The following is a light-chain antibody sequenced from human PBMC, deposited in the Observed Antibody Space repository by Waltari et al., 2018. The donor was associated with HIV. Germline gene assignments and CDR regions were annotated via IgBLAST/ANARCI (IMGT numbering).Light chain of an antibody. CDR1: SSNIGTDYD. CDR2: GND. V-gene: IGLV1-40*01. Sequence: QSVLTQPPSVSGAPGQRVTISCTGSSSNIGTDYDVHWYQQLQGTVPTLPIYGNDNRPSGVPDRSSGAKSGTSASLAIAGLRAEDDADYYCQAYDSRLSAVVFGGGTELTVL. CDR3: QAYDSRLSAVV. J-gene: IGLJ2*01.